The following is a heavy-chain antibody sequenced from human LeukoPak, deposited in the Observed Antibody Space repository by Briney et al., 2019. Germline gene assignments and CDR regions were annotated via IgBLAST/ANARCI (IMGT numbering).Heavy chain of an antibody. V-gene: IGHV1-18*01. CDR2: ISIYNGNT. D-gene: IGHD3-3*01. CDR3: ARITYDFWSGYYMSDDP. CDR1: GYTFTNYG. Sequence: ASVMVSCKASGYTFTNYGISWVRQAPGQGLEWMGWISIYNGNTDYAQKLRGRVTMTTDTSTSTAYMELRSLRSDDTAVYYCARITYDFWSGYYMSDDPWGQGTLVTVSS. J-gene: IGHJ5*02.